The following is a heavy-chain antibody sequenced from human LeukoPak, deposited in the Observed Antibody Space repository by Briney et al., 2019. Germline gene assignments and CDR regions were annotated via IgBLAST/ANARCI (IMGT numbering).Heavy chain of an antibody. Sequence: KPSETLSLTCAVYGGSFSGYYLSWIRQPPGKGLEWIGEINHSGSTNYNPSLKSRVTISVDTSKNQFSLKLSSVTAADTAVYYCASSNWNYGGDYWGQGTLVTVSS. CDR2: INHSGST. D-gene: IGHD1-7*01. CDR3: ASSNWNYGGDY. J-gene: IGHJ4*02. V-gene: IGHV4-34*01. CDR1: GGSFSGYY.